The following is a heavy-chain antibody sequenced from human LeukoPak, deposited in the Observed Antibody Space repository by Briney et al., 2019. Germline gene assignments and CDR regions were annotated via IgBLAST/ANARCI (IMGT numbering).Heavy chain of an antibody. V-gene: IGHV3-53*05. CDR1: GFTVSSNY. J-gene: IGHJ3*02. Sequence: GGSLRLSCAASGFTVSSNYMSWVRQAPGKGLEWVSVIYSGGSTYYADSVKGRFTISRDNSKNTLYLQMNSLRSEDTAVYYCARGGGIAAAGKGDAFDIWGQGTMVTVSS. D-gene: IGHD6-13*01. CDR2: IYSGGST. CDR3: ARGGGIAAAGKGDAFDI.